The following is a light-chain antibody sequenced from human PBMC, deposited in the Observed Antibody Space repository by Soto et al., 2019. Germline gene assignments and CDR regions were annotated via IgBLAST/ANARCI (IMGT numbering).Light chain of an antibody. CDR2: GAS. V-gene: IGKV3-15*01. CDR1: QSVSSN. Sequence: EIVMTQSPATLSVSPGERATLSCRASQSVSSNLAWYQQKPGQAPRLLIYGASTRATGIPARFSGSGSGTEFPLTISRLQTEDFAVYYCQQYKNWPQTFGPGTKLEIK. CDR3: QQYKNWPQT. J-gene: IGKJ2*01.